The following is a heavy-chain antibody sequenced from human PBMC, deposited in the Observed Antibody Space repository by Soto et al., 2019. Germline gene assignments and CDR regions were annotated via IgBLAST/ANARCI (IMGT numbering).Heavy chain of an antibody. CDR2: ISYDGSNK. D-gene: IGHD5-12*01. CDR1: GFTFSSYA. Sequence: QVQLVESGGGVVQPGRSLRLSCAASGFTFSSYAMHWVRQAPGQGLEWVAVISYDGSNKYYADSVKGRFTISRDNSKNTLYLQMNSLRAEDTAVYYCARDQYERLYYFDYWGQGTLVTVSS. CDR3: ARDQYERLYYFDY. V-gene: IGHV3-30-3*01. J-gene: IGHJ4*02.